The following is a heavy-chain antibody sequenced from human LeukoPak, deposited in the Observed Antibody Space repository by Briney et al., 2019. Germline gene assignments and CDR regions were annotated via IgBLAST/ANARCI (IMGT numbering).Heavy chain of an antibody. CDR1: GGSISSYY. D-gene: IGHD2-2*01. J-gene: IGHJ6*03. CDR2: IYRSGST. V-gene: IGHV4-4*07. CDR3: ARGPSTQYYYYYMDV. Sequence: SGPTLVNPSETLSLTCTVSGGSISSYYWSWIRQPAGKGLEWIGRIYRSGSTNYNPSLKSRVTMSVDTSKNQFSLKLSSVTAADTAVYYCARGPSTQYYYYYMDVWGKGTTVTVSS.